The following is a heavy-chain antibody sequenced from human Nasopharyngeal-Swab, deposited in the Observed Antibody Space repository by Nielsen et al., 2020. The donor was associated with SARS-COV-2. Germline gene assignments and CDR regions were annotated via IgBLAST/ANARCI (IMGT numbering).Heavy chain of an antibody. J-gene: IGHJ3*02. Sequence: SETLSLTCTVSGGSISSSSYYWGWIRQPPGKGLEWIGSIYYSGSTYYNPSLKSRVTISVDTSKNQFSLKLSSVTAADTAVYYCARTAAAGTQGDAFDIWGQGTMVTVSS. CDR3: ARTAAAGTQGDAFDI. CDR2: IYYSGST. V-gene: IGHV4-39*01. CDR1: GGSISSSSYY. D-gene: IGHD6-13*01.